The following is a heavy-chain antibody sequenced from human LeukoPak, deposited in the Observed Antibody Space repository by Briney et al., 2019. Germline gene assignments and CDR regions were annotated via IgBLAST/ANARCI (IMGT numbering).Heavy chain of an antibody. CDR3: ARESNGWYTHFDY. D-gene: IGHD6-19*01. CDR2: IWFDGSNQ. J-gene: IGHJ4*02. Sequence: GGSLRLSCAASGFTFSSYGMHWVRQAPGKGLEWVAVIWFDGSNQYYADSVKGRFTISRDSSKNTLYLQMNSLRAEDTAVYYCARESNGWYTHFDYWGQGTLVTVSS. V-gene: IGHV3-33*01. CDR1: GFTFSSYG.